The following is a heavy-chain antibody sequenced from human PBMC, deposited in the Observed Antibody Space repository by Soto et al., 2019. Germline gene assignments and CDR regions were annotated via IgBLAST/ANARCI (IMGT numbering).Heavy chain of an antibody. CDR1: GFTFSSYG. D-gene: IGHD6-19*01. V-gene: IGHV3-30*18. CDR2: ISYDGSNK. Sequence: GGSLRLSCAASGFTFSSYGMHWVRQAPGKGLEWVAVISYDGSNKYYADSVKGRFTISRDNSKNTLYLQMNSLRAEDTSVYYCAKDVRVYSSGWYVRRNFDYWGQGTLVTVSS. CDR3: AKDVRVYSSGWYVRRNFDY. J-gene: IGHJ4*02.